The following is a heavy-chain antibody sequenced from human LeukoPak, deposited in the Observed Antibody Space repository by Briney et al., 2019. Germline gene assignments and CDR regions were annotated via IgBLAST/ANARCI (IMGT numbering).Heavy chain of an antibody. V-gene: IGHV4-59*01. CDR2: IYYSGTT. J-gene: IGHJ5*02. Sequence: PSETLSLTCTVSDGSISSYYWSWIRQPPGKGLEWIGYIYYSGTTNYNPSLKSRVIISVDTSKNQFSLKLSSVTAADTAVYYCAREVGMVATGWFDPWGQGTLVTVSS. CDR1: DGSISSYY. D-gene: IGHD5-12*01. CDR3: AREVGMVATGWFDP.